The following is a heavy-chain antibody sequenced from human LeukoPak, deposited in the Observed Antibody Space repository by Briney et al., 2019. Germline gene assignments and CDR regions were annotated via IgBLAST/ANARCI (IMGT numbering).Heavy chain of an antibody. Sequence: SVKVSCKASGGTFSSYAISWVRQAPGQGLEWMGGIIPIFGTANYAQKFQGRVTITADESTGTAYMELSSLRSEDTAVYYCARYHGSGSYSDYWGQGTLVTVSS. CDR3: ARYHGSGSYSDY. CDR1: GGTFSSYA. V-gene: IGHV1-69*13. D-gene: IGHD3-10*01. CDR2: IIPIFGTA. J-gene: IGHJ4*02.